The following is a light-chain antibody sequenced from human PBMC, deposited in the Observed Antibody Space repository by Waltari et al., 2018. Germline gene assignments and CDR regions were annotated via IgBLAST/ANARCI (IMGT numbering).Light chain of an antibody. Sequence: EILLSQSPATLSLSPGERGTLSCRASQSVGSYLAWYQQKPGQAPRPLIYDASNRATGVPARFSGSGSGTDFTLPISSLKPEDFAVYYCQQRNNWPDTFGQGTRLEIK. V-gene: IGKV3-11*01. CDR3: QQRNNWPDT. J-gene: IGKJ5*01. CDR2: DAS. CDR1: QSVGSY.